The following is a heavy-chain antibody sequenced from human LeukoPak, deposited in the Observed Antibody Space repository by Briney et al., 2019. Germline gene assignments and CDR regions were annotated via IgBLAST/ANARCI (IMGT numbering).Heavy chain of an antibody. D-gene: IGHD2-2*01. CDR3: ASQLRGCSSTSCSEYYFDY. CDR1: GFTFSNFA. Sequence: GGSLRLSCAASGFTFSNFAMHWVRQAPGKGLEWVSSISSSSSYIYYADSVKGRFTISRDNAKNSLYLQMNSLRAEDTAVYYCASQLRGCSSTSCSEYYFDYWGQGTLVTVSS. J-gene: IGHJ4*02. V-gene: IGHV3-21*01. CDR2: ISSSSSYI.